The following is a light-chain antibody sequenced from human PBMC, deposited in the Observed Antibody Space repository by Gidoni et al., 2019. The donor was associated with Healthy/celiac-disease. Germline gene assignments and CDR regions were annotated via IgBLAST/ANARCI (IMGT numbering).Light chain of an antibody. Sequence: EIVLTQSPATLSLSPGERSTLSCRDSQSVSIYLAWYQPKPCQATRLLIYDASNRATGIPARFSGSASGTDFTLTISSLEPEDFAVYYCQQRSNWPPSTFXXXTKLEIK. J-gene: IGKJ2*01. CDR3: QQRSNWPPST. CDR1: QSVSIY. V-gene: IGKV3-11*01. CDR2: DAS.